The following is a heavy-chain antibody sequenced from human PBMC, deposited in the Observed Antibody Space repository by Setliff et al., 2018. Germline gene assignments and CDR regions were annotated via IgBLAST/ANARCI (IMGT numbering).Heavy chain of an antibody. CDR2: IYYSGGT. CDR3: ARSFSRREKFLLDY. CDR1: GGSISSYY. Sequence: PSETLSLTCTVSGGSISSYYWSWIRQPAGKGLEWIGSIYYSGGTYYNPSLKSRVTISMDTSKNQFSLKVSSVTAADTAVYYCARSFSRREKFLLDYWGQGALVTVSS. J-gene: IGHJ4*02. V-gene: IGHV4-59*04.